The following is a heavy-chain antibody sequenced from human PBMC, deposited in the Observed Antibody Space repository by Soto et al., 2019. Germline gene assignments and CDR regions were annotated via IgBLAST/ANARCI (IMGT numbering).Heavy chain of an antibody. Sequence: GGSLRLSCAASGFTFANAWMSWVRQAPGKGLEWVGRIKSKTDGEATDYAAPVKGGFSISRDDSKNTMFLQMNSLQIEDTAIYYCTLHVVVVTSIHNYFNYWGQGTRVTVSS. J-gene: IGHJ4*02. V-gene: IGHV3-15*01. CDR1: GFTFANAW. D-gene: IGHD2-21*02. CDR2: IKSKTDGEAT. CDR3: TLHVVVVTSIHNYFNY.